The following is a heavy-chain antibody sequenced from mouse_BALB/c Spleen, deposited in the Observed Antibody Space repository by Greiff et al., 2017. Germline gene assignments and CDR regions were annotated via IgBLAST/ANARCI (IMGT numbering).Heavy chain of an antibody. CDR1: GFTFSSYT. V-gene: IGHV5-6-4*01. J-gene: IGHJ4*01. CDR2: SSSGGRYT. CDR3: TRERSGYGNYDAINY. Sequence: EVKLVEYGGGLVKPGGSLKLSCAASGFTFSSYTMSWVRQTPEKRLEWVATSSSGGRYTYYPESVKGRFTISRDNAKNTLYLQMSSLKSEDTAMYYCTRERSGYGNYDAINYSVQTTSVTFSS. D-gene: IGHD2-10*02.